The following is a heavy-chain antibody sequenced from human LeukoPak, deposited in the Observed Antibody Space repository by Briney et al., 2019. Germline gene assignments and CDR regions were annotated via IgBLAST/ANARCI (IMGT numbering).Heavy chain of an antibody. CDR1: GFTFSSYE. J-gene: IGHJ4*02. CDR2: ISSSGSTI. CDR3: ARDYGGSSPFDY. D-gene: IGHD4-23*01. Sequence: GGSLRLSCAASGFTFSSYEMHWVRQAPGKGLEWVSYISSSGSTIYYADSVKGRFTISRDNAKNSLYLQMNSLRAEDTAVYYCARDYGGSSPFDYWGQGTLVTVSS. V-gene: IGHV3-48*03.